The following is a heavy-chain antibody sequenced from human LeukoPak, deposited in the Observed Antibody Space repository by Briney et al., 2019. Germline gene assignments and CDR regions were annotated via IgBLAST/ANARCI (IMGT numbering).Heavy chain of an antibody. CDR3: AKAPATGEGYYFYYMDV. D-gene: IGHD7-27*01. V-gene: IGHV3-23*01. Sequence: GGSLRLSCAASGFASGFTFSGYAMSWVRQAPGKGLEWVASINGRAATTYYADSVKGRFTISRDNSKNTLYLQMNSLGADDTAVYYCAKAPATGEGYYFYYMDVWGKGTTVTVSS. CDR2: INGRAATT. CDR1: GFTFSGYA. J-gene: IGHJ6*03.